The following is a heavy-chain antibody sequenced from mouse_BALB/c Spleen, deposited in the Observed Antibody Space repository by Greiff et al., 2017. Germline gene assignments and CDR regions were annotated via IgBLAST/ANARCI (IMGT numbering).Heavy chain of an antibody. CDR3: AREITTATHYFDY. Sequence: VKLVESGPGLVAPSQSLSITCTVSGFSLTSYGVHWVRQPPGKGLEWLGVIWAGGSTNYNSALMSRLSISKDNSKSQVFLKMNSLQTDDTAMYYCAREITTATHYFDYWGQGTTLTVSS. V-gene: IGHV2-9*02. CDR1: GFSLTSYG. D-gene: IGHD1-2*01. J-gene: IGHJ2*01. CDR2: IWAGGST.